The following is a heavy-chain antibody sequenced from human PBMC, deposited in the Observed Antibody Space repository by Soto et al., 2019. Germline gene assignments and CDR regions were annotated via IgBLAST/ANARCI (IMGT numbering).Heavy chain of an antibody. CDR1: GFTFSSYG. CDR2: ISYDGSNK. V-gene: IGHV3-30*18. Sequence: HPGGSLRLSCAASGFTFSSYGMHWVRQAPGKGLEWVAVISYDGSNKYYADSVKGRFTISRDNSKNTLYLQMNSLRAEDTAVYYSAKDYGYAFDYWGQGTLVTVSS. J-gene: IGHJ4*02. D-gene: IGHD5-12*01. CDR3: AKDYGYAFDY.